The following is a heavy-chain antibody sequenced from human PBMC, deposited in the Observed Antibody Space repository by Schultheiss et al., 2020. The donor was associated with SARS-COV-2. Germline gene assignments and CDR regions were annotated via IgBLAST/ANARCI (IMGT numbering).Heavy chain of an antibody. J-gene: IGHJ6*02. CDR2: IRSKARNYAT. D-gene: IGHD6-19*01. V-gene: IGHV3-73*01. CDR1: GFSFSGSG. Sequence: GGSLRLSCVTSGFSFSGSGIYWVRQASGKGLEWVGRIRSKARNYATTYAASVKGRFIISRDESRNTSYLQMNSLKIEDTAVYYCAKLAAAGTYYYYGMDVWGQGTTVTVSS. CDR3: AKLAAAGTYYYYGMDV.